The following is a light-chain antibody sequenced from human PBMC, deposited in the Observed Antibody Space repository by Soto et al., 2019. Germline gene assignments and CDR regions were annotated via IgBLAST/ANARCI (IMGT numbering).Light chain of an antibody. CDR3: ISYKTDDTFV. Sequence: QSVLTQPLSASASPGQRVTISCSGGSSNIGSNTVAWYQHLPGTAPPRLIFTAGQRPSGVPGRFSGSKSGTSASLAISGLQSDDEAEYFCISYKTDDTFVFGSGTKLTVL. CDR1: SSNIGSNT. CDR2: TAG. J-gene: IGLJ1*01. V-gene: IGLV1-44*01.